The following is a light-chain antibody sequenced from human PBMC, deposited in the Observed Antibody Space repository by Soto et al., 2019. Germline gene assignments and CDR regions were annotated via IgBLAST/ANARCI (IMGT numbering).Light chain of an antibody. Sequence: DIQMTQSPSTLSGSVGDRVTITCRASQTISSWLPWYQQKPGKAPKLLIYKASTLKSGVPSRFSGSGSGTEFTLPISSLQPDDFATYYCQHYNSYSEAFGQGTKVEL. CDR1: QTISSW. CDR3: QHYNSYSEA. V-gene: IGKV1-5*03. J-gene: IGKJ1*01. CDR2: KAS.